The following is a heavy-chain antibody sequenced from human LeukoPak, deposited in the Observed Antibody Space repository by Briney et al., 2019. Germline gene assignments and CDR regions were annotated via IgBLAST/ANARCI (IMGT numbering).Heavy chain of an antibody. Sequence: SETLSLTCTVSGGSISSYYWSWIRQPPGKGLEWIGYIYTSGSTNYNPSLKSRVTISVDTSKNQFSLKLSSVTAADTAVYYCARHYWEQAPTTVVTPDYYYYMDVWGKGTTVTVSS. D-gene: IGHD4-23*01. CDR2: IYTSGST. J-gene: IGHJ6*03. V-gene: IGHV4-4*09. CDR1: GGSISSYY. CDR3: ARHYWEQAPTTVVTPDYYYYMDV.